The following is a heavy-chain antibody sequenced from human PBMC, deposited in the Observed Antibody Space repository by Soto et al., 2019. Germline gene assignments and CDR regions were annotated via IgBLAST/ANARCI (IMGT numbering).Heavy chain of an antibody. D-gene: IGHD6-25*01. CDR3: AKFFVETGGSSGWPWTFHY. V-gene: IGHV3-23*01. CDR2: MSGRGGPT. J-gene: IGHJ4*02. CDR1: GFTFSSYA. Sequence: EVQLLESGGGLVQPGRSLRLSCAASGFTFSSYAMSWVRQAPGKGLEWVSAMSGRGGPTYYAASVKGRLTISRDNSKNTLFLQMNSLRAEDTAVYYCAKFFVETGGSSGWPWTFHYWGQGTLVTVSS.